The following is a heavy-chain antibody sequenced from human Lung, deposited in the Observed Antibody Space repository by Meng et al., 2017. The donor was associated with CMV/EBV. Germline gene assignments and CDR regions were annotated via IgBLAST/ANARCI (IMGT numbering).Heavy chain of an antibody. CDR2: ISSSGSTI. CDR1: GFTSSSYE. CDR3: ARAGITMVRGVMVDYYGMDV. D-gene: IGHD3-10*01. Sequence: SXAASGFTSSSYEMNWARQAPGKGLEWVSYISSSGSTIYYADSVKGRFTISRDNAKNSLYLQMNSLRAEDTAVYYCARAGITMVRGVMVDYYGMDVWGQGXTVTGSS. J-gene: IGHJ6*02. V-gene: IGHV3-48*03.